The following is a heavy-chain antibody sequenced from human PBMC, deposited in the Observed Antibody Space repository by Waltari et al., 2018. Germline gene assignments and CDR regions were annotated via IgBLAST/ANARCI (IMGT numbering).Heavy chain of an antibody. CDR3: ARRPIPAAWAGYFDY. CDR1: GGSFSGYY. V-gene: IGHV4-34*01. D-gene: IGHD2-2*01. J-gene: IGHJ4*02. Sequence: QVQLQQWGAGRLKPSETLSLTCAVYGGSFSGYYWSWIRQPPGKGLEWIGEINHSGSTNYNPSLKSRVTISVDTSKNQFSLKLSSVTAADTAVYYCARRPIPAAWAGYFDYWGQGTLVTVSS. CDR2: INHSGST.